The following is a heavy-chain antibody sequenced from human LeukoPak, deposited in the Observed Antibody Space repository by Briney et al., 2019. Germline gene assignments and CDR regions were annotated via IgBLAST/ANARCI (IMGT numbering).Heavy chain of an antibody. V-gene: IGHV3-73*01. CDR3: AGNYNSWTGLNY. CDR2: IGNKFSNYGT. J-gene: IGHJ4*02. Sequence: PGGSLKLSCAAYGFTLSDSAMGWVGQAAGKGLEWVGYIGNKFSNYGTEYAPSLRGRFTISRDDSEDTAYLQVDSLKTEDTAVYYCAGNYNSWTGLNYWGQGTLVTVSS. D-gene: IGHD1-1*01. CDR1: GFTLSDSA.